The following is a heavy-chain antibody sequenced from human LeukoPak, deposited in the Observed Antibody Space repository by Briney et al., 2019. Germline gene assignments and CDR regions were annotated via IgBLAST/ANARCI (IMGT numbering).Heavy chain of an antibody. D-gene: IGHD5-24*01. J-gene: IGHJ5*02. CDR1: GFTFSTYS. V-gene: IGHV3-48*01. Sequence: GGSLRLSCAASGFTFSTYSMNWVRQAPGEGLEWVSYISSSTSTIYYGDSVKGRFTISRDNAKNSLYLQMNSLRVEDTAVYYCARGLPYAYINQFDRWGQGTLVTVSS. CDR3: ARGLPYAYINQFDR. CDR2: ISSSTSTI.